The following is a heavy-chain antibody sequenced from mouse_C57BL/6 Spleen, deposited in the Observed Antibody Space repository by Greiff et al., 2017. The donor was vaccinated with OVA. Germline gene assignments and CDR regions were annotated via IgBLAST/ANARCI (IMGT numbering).Heavy chain of an antibody. V-gene: IGHV14-2*01. CDR1: GFNIKDYY. CDR2: IDPEDGET. J-gene: IGHJ2*01. CDR3: ALASSRAQATLDY. D-gene: IGHD3-2*02. Sequence: EVQLQQSGAELVKPGASVKLSCTASGFNIKDYYMHWVKQRTEQGLEWIGRIDPEDGETKYAPKFQGKATITADTYSKTAHLQLSSLTAEDTAFYYCALASSRAQATLDYWGQGTTLTVSS.